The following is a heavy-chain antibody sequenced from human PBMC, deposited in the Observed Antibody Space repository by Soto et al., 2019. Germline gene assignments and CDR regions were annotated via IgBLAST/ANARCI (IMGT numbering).Heavy chain of an antibody. Sequence: SETLSLTCIVSGGSISSSSYYWGWIRQPPGKGLEWIASIYYSGSTYYNPSLESRVTISVDTSKNQFSLKLSSVTAADTAVYYCARVGPWVPYYYDSSPYTFENWFDPWGQGTLVTVSS. V-gene: IGHV4-39*01. J-gene: IGHJ5*02. CDR3: ARVGPWVPYYYDSSPYTFENWFDP. CDR1: GGSISSSSYY. D-gene: IGHD3-22*01. CDR2: IYYSGST.